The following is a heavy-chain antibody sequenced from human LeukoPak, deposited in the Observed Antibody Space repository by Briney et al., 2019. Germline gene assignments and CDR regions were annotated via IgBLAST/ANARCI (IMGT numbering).Heavy chain of an antibody. CDR3: AKAPLYGPIRNPDY. Sequence: PGGSLRLSCAASGFTFSISAMTWVRQPPGKGLEWVSAITSSGGTTYYADSVKGRFTISRDNSKNTLYLQMNSLRAEDTAVYYCAKAPLYGPIRNPDYWGQGTLVTVSS. CDR2: ITSSGGTT. J-gene: IGHJ4*02. V-gene: IGHV3-23*01. CDR1: GFTFSISA. D-gene: IGHD1-14*01.